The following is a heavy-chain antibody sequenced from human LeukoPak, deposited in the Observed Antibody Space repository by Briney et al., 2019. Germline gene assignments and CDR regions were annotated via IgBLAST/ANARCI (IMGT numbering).Heavy chain of an antibody. J-gene: IGHJ4*02. CDR1: GGSFSGYY. D-gene: IGHD3-22*01. CDR2: INHSGST. V-gene: IGHV4-34*01. CDR3: ARDDYFYDSSGYYY. Sequence: SETLSLTCAVYGGSFSGYYWSWIRQPPGKGLEWIGEINHSGSTNYNPSLKSRVTISADTSKNQFSLKLSSVTAADTAVYYCARDDYFYDSSGYYYWGQGTLVTVSS.